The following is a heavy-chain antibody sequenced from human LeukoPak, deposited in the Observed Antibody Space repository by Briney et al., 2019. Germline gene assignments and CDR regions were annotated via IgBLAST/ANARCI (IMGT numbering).Heavy chain of an antibody. D-gene: IGHD1-7*01. J-gene: IGHJ6*02. Sequence: SETLSLTCTVSGGSISSGGYYWSWIRQHPGKGLEWIGYIYYSGSTYYNPSLKSRVTISVDTSKNQFSLKLSSVTAADTAVYYCVRANYPDYYYGMDVWGQGTTVTVSS. CDR2: IYYSGST. V-gene: IGHV4-31*03. CDR3: VRANYPDYYYGMDV. CDR1: GGSISSGGYY.